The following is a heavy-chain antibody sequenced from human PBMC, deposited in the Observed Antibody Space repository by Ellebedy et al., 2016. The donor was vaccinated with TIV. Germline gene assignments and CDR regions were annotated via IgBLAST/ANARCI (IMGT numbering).Heavy chain of an antibody. CDR2: ISSNSGFT. D-gene: IGHD5-12*01. CDR1: GFTFSDYY. CDR3: ARDLGHSGYDLLDP. Sequence: GESLKISCAASGFTFSDYYMNWIRQAPGKGLEWVSYISSNSGFTNYVDSVKGRFTISRDNAENSLYLQMNSLRAEDTAVYYCARDLGHSGYDLLDPWGQGTLVTVSA. V-gene: IGHV3-11*06. J-gene: IGHJ5*02.